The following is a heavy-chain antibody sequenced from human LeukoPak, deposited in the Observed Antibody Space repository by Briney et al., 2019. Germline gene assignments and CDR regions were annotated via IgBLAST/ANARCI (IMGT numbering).Heavy chain of an antibody. D-gene: IGHD5-18*01. CDR1: GFTFSGYW. Sequence: GGSLRLSCAASGFTFSGYWMHWVRQAPGKGLVWVSRINSDGSSTNYADSVKGRFTISRHNAKNTLYLQMNTLRAEDTAVYYCARGGTYSSGLPGSWGQGTLVSVSS. V-gene: IGHV3-74*01. CDR3: ARGGTYSSGLPGS. J-gene: IGHJ5*02. CDR2: INSDGSST.